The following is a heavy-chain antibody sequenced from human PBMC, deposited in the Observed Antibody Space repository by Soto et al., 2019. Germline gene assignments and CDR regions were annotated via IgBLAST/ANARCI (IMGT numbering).Heavy chain of an antibody. CDR2: VYYSGTT. J-gene: IGHJ4*02. V-gene: IGHV4-59*01. Sequence: GSLRLSCEAFGFTFSTYTMNWVRQAPGKRLEWIGYVYYSGTTNYNPSLKSRVTISVDLSKNQFSLRLSSVTTADTALYYCARTTAVPNTLRSRYFFDYWGQGTLVTVSS. CDR1: GFTFSTYT. CDR3: ARTTAVPNTLRSRYFFDY. D-gene: IGHD4-17*01.